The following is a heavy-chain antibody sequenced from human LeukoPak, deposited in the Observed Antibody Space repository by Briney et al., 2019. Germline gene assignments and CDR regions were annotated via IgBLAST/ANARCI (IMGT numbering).Heavy chain of an antibody. CDR2: IYYSGST. CDR3: ARAGLLWFGESYDAFDI. D-gene: IGHD3-10*01. Sequence: PSETLSLTCTVSGGSISSSSYYWGWIRQPPGKGLEWIGSIYYSGSTYYNPSLKSRVTISVDTSKNQFSLKLSSVTAADTAVYYCARAGLLWFGESYDAFDIWGQGTMVTVSS. CDR1: GGSISSSSYY. V-gene: IGHV4-39*01. J-gene: IGHJ3*02.